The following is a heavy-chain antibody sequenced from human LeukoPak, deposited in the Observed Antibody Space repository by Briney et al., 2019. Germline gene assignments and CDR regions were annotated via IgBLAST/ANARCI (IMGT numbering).Heavy chain of an antibody. Sequence: ASVKVSCKASGGIFSSYAISWVRQAPGQGLEWMGGIIPIFGTANYAQKFQGRVTITADESTSTAYMELSSLRSEDTAVYYCARGQTYYYGSGSASDAFDIWGQGTMVTVSS. D-gene: IGHD3-10*01. CDR3: ARGQTYYYGSGSASDAFDI. CDR1: GGIFSSYA. CDR2: IIPIFGTA. J-gene: IGHJ3*02. V-gene: IGHV1-69*13.